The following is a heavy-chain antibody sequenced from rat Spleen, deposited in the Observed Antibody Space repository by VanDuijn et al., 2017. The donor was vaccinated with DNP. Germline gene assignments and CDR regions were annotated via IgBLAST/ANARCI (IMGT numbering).Heavy chain of an antibody. D-gene: IGHD1-2*01. V-gene: IGHV5-31*01. CDR3: TRDSYYSSPYLDF. CDR1: GFTFNKYW. CDR2: ITNTGGKP. Sequence: EVQLVESGGGLVQPGRSLKLSCVASGFTFNKYWMTWIRHAPGKGLEWVASITNTGGKPYYPDSVKGRLTISRDNAKSTLYLQMNSLRSEDTATYYCTRDSYYSSPYLDFWGPGTMVTVSS. J-gene: IGHJ1*01.